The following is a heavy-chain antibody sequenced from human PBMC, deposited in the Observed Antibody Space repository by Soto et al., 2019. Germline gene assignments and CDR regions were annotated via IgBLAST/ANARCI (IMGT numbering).Heavy chain of an antibody. Sequence: SVKVSCKAPGGTFSSYAISWVRQAPGQGLEWMGGIIPIFGTANYVQKFQGRVTITADESTSTAYMELSSLRSEDTAVYYCARGGPGEHDYYYYYGMDVWGQGTTVTVSS. CDR2: IIPIFGTA. CDR3: ARGGPGEHDYYYYYGMDV. D-gene: IGHD3-10*01. J-gene: IGHJ6*02. CDR1: GGTFSSYA. V-gene: IGHV1-69*13.